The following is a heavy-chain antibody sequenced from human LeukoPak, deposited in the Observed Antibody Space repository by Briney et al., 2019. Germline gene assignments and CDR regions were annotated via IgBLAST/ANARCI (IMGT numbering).Heavy chain of an antibody. V-gene: IGHV1-8*01. D-gene: IGHD5-18*01. CDR1: GYTFASYD. CDR3: ARVDGYSYGGNFDY. CDR2: MNPKSGYT. J-gene: IGHJ4*02. Sequence: ASVKVSCKASGYTFASYDINWVRQATGQGLEWMGWMNPKSGYTGYAKKFQGRVNMTRDTSISTAYMELSSLRSEDTAVYYCARVDGYSYGGNFDYWGQGTLVTVSS.